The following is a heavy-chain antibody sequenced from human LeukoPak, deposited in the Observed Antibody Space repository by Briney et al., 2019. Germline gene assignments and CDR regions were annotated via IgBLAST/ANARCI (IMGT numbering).Heavy chain of an antibody. CDR2: ISYDGSHK. CDR3: AKGARGDTVTSIVGLNWFDP. J-gene: IGHJ5*02. V-gene: IGHV3-30*18. D-gene: IGHD4-17*01. CDR1: GITFISYG. Sequence: GRSLRLSCAASGITFISYGMHWVRQAPGKGLEWVAVISYDGSHKYYADSVKGRFSISRDNSKNTLYLQMNSLRADDTAVYYCAKGARGDTVTSIVGLNWFDPWGQGTLVTVSS.